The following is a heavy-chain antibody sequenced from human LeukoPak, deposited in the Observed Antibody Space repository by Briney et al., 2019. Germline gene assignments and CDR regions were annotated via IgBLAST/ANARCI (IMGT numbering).Heavy chain of an antibody. Sequence: SETLSLTCTVSVDSISTYYWSWIRQPPGKGLEWIGYIYYSGSTNYNPSLKSRVTISVDTSKNQFSLKLSSVTAADTAVYYCARKNGDNSWYFDIWGRGTLVTVSS. CDR1: VDSISTYY. V-gene: IGHV4-59*01. CDR2: IYYSGST. D-gene: IGHD5-24*01. J-gene: IGHJ2*01. CDR3: ARKNGDNSWYFDI.